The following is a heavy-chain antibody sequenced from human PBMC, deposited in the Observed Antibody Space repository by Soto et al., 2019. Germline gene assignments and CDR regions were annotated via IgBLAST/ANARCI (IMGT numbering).Heavy chain of an antibody. CDR1: GFTFSSYA. V-gene: IGHV3-30-3*01. D-gene: IGHD3-22*01. CDR2: ISYDGSNK. CDR3: ARDLMDSSGYYYGVPDY. Sequence: GGSLRLSCAASGFTFSSYAMHWVRQAPGKGLEWVAVISYDGSNKYYADSVKGRFTISRDNSKNTLYLQMNSLRAEDTAVYYCARDLMDSSGYYYGVPDYWGQGTLVTVSS. J-gene: IGHJ4*02.